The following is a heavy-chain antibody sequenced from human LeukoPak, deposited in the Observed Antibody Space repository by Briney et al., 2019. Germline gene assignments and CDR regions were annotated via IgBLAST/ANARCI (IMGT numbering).Heavy chain of an antibody. D-gene: IGHD3-10*01. CDR1: GGTFSSYA. CDR2: IIPIFGTA. CDR3: ARDQGSYYGSGNPYYCYLDV. J-gene: IGHJ6*03. V-gene: IGHV1-69*05. Sequence: SVKVSCKASGGTFSSYAISWVRQAPGQGLEWMGGIIPIFGTANYAQKFQGRVTITTDESTSTAYMELSSLRSEDTAVYYCARDQGSYYGSGNPYYCYLDVWGNGTTVTVSS.